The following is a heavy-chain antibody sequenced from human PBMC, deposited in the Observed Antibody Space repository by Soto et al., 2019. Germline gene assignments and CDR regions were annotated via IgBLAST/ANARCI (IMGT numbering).Heavy chain of an antibody. D-gene: IGHD2-2*01. J-gene: IGHJ6*02. CDR3: ARGVENIVVVLDVFGYYGMDV. Sequence: ASLKVSCKSAGYSFTSYAIYWVRQAPGQRLEGMGWINAGNGNTKYSQKLQGRVTFTGDTSASTAHMELSSLRSEDTAVYFCARGVENIVVVLDVFGYYGMDVWGQGTTVTVSS. CDR2: INAGNGNT. V-gene: IGHV1-3*01. CDR1: GYSFTSYA.